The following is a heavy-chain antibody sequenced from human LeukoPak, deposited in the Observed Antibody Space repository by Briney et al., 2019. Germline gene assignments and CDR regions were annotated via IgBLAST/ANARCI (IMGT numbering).Heavy chain of an antibody. J-gene: IGHJ4*02. Sequence: GGSLRLSCAASGFTFSSYSMSWVRQAPGKGLEWVSYISSSSSTIYYADSVKGRFTISRDNAKNSLYLQMNSLRAEDTAVYYGRGVRGGTEADYWGQGTLVTVSS. CDR3: RGVRGGTEADY. V-gene: IGHV3-48*01. CDR1: GFTFSSYS. CDR2: ISSSSSTI. D-gene: IGHD3-10*01.